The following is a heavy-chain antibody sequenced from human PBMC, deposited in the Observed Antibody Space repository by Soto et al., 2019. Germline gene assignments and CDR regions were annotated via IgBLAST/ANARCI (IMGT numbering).Heavy chain of an antibody. CDR1: GGSISSYY. CDR2: IYYSGST. V-gene: IGHV4-59*01. J-gene: IGHJ6*02. D-gene: IGHD6-13*01. CDR3: ASPIAAADPYYYGMDV. Sequence: KASETLSLTCTVSGGSISSYYWSWIRQPPGKGLEWIGYIYYSGSTNYNPSLKSRVTISVDTSKNQFSLKLSSVTAADTAVYYCASPIAAADPYYYGMDVWGQGTTVTVSS.